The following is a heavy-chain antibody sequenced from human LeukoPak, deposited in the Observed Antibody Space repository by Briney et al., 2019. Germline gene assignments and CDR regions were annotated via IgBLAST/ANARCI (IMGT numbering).Heavy chain of an antibody. J-gene: IGHJ4*02. Sequence: ASVKVSCKASGYTFTSHYMYWVRQDPGQPLGWLAIINPNGGSTRYAQKFQGRVTMTRDPSTSTVYMELSGLRSEDTAVYYCARDKNPEWLTVVGYYFDYWGQGTLVSVSS. CDR2: INPNGGST. CDR3: ARDKNPEWLTVVGYYFDY. CDR1: GYTFTSHY. D-gene: IGHD3-3*01. V-gene: IGHV1-46*01.